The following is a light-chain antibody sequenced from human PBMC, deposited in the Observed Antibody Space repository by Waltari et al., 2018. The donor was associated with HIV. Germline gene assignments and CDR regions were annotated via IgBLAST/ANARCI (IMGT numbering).Light chain of an antibody. V-gene: IGLV3-9*01. CDR2: KKD. Sequence: SYELTHSLSVSVALGQTARITCGAHHIGTKSVHWYQQKPCQAPLLVSYKKDNRRSGIPGRFSGSNSGNTATLTISRAQAGDEADYYCQLWDSSSYVVFGGGTKLT. J-gene: IGLJ2*01. CDR1: HIGTKS. CDR3: QLWDSSSYVV.